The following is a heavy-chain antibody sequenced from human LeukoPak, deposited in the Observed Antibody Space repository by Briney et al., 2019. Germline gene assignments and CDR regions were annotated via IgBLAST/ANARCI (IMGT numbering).Heavy chain of an antibody. Sequence: PGGSLRLSCAASGFTVTSSYMNWVRQAPGKGLEWVSSIGAGGIITYYADSVKGRSTISKDNSKSTLYLQMNSLRAEDTAVYFCATRIGAYFDHWGQGTLVTVSS. CDR3: ATRIGAYFDH. J-gene: IGHJ4*02. CDR1: GFTVTSSY. D-gene: IGHD1-26*01. V-gene: IGHV3-23*01. CDR2: IGAGGIIT.